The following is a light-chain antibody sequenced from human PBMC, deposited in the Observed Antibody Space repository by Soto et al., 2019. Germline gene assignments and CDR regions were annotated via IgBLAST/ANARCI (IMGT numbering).Light chain of an antibody. CDR1: RSDVGGYDY. CDR3: SSYTAGGTI. J-gene: IGLJ1*01. V-gene: IGLV2-14*01. CDR2: EVS. Sequence: LTQPAAVSGCPGQSITMSCTGTRSDVGGYDYVSWYQQHPGEVPTLIIFEVSSRPSGVSNRFSGYKSGNTAYLTISGLHAEDEADYYSSSYTAGGTIFGTGTKVTV.